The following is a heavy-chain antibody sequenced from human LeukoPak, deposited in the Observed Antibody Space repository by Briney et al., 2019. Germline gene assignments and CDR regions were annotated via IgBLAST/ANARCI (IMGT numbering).Heavy chain of an antibody. CDR2: INPNSGGT. V-gene: IGHV1-2*02. CDR3: ARAVDSSGWYYYYMDV. Sequence: ASVKVSCKASGYTFSGYYMHWVRQAPGQGLEWMGWINPNSGGTNYAQKFQGRVTMTRDTSISTAYMELSRLRSDDTAVYYCARAVDSSGWYYYYMDVWGKGTTVTISS. D-gene: IGHD6-19*01. CDR1: GYTFSGYY. J-gene: IGHJ6*03.